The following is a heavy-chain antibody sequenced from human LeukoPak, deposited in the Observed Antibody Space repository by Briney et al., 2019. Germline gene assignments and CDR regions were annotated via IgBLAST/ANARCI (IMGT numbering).Heavy chain of an antibody. V-gene: IGHV3-66*01. D-gene: IGHD3-10*01. Sequence: PGRSLRLSCAASGFTFSSYGMHWVRQAPGKGLEWVSVIYSGGSTYYADSVKGRFTISRDNSKNTLYLQMNSLRAEDTAVYYCARDLDYYRGAFDIWGQGTMVTVSS. CDR3: ARDLDYYRGAFDI. CDR1: GFTFSSYG. CDR2: IYSGGST. J-gene: IGHJ3*02.